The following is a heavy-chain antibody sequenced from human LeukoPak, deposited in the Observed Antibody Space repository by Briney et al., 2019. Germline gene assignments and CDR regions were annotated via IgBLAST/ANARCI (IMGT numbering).Heavy chain of an antibody. V-gene: IGHV4-34*01. CDR1: GGSFSGYY. CDR3: ARAVPWYYFDY. D-gene: IGHD2-8*02. Sequence: SETLSLTCAVYGGSFSGYYWSWIRQPPGKGLEWIGEINHSGSTNYNPSLKSQVTISVDTSKNQFSLKLSSVTAADTAVYYCARAVPWYYFDYWGQGTLVTVSS. J-gene: IGHJ4*02. CDR2: INHSGST.